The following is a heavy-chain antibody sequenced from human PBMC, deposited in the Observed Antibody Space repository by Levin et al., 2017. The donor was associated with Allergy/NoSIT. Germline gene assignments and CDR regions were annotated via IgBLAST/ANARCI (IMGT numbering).Heavy chain of an antibody. Sequence: SETLSLTCAVYGGSFSGYYWSWIRQPPGKGLEWIGEINHSGSTNYNPSLKSRVTISVDTSKNQFSLKLSSVTAADTAVYYCARALNYYGSGSYYKRWFDPWGQGTLVTVSS. V-gene: IGHV4-34*01. D-gene: IGHD3-10*01. CDR3: ARALNYYGSGSYYKRWFDP. J-gene: IGHJ5*02. CDR2: INHSGST. CDR1: GGSFSGYY.